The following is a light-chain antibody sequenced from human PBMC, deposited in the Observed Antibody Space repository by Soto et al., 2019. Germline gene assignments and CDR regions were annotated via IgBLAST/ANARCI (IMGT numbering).Light chain of an antibody. J-gene: IGKJ5*01. Sequence: EIVLTQSPGTLSLSPGERATLYCRASLSVRSSYLAWYQQRPGQPPRLLMDGATRATGIPDRFSGSGSGTDFTLTISSLEPEDFAVYYCQQYGSSPITFGQGTRLEIK. V-gene: IGKV3-20*01. CDR2: GA. CDR1: LSVRSSY. CDR3: QQYGSSPIT.